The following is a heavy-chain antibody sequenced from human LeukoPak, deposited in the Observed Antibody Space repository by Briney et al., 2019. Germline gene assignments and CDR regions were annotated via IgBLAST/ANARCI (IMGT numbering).Heavy chain of an antibody. CDR1: GVSISSSNSY. CDR2: IYYTGNT. CDR3: ARQTGSGLFILP. Sequence: PSQTLSLTCTVSGVSISSSNSYWGWIRQPPGKGLEWIGSIYYTGNTYYNASLKSRVTISIDTSKNQISLRLTSVTATDTAVYYCARQTGSGLFILPGGQGTLVTVSS. J-gene: IGHJ4*02. V-gene: IGHV4-39*01. D-gene: IGHD3/OR15-3a*01.